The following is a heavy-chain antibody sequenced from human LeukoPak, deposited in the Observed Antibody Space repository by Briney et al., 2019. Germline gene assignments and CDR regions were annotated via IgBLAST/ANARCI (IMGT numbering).Heavy chain of an antibody. CDR2: INAGNGNT. V-gene: IGHV1-3*01. D-gene: IGHD3-9*01. CDR3: ARDKGYFDWFVDY. CDR1: GYSFTTYG. J-gene: IGHJ4*02. Sequence: VASVKVSCKASGYSFTTYGMHWVRQAPGQRLEWMGWINAGNGNTKYSQKFQGRVTITRDTSASTAYMELSSLRSEDTALYYCARDKGYFDWFVDYWGQGTLVTVSS.